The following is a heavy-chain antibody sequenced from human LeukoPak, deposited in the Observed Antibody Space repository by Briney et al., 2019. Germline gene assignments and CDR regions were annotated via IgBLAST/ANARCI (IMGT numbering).Heavy chain of an antibody. CDR1: GGSISSYY. CDR3: ARSELLWFGGVNSGFDY. D-gene: IGHD3-10*01. Sequence: IPSETLSLTCTVSGGSISSYYWSWIRQPPGKGLEWIGYVYYSGSTNYNPSLKSRVTISIDTSRTQFSLKLSSVTAADTAVYYCARSELLWFGGVNSGFDYWGQGTLVTVSS. J-gene: IGHJ4*02. CDR2: VYYSGST. V-gene: IGHV4-59*01.